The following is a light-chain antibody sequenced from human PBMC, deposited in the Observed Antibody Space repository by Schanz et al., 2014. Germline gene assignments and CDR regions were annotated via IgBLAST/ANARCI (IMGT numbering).Light chain of an antibody. CDR1: SSDVGNYGL. Sequence: QSALTQPASVSGSPGQSITISCTGTSSDVGNYGLVSWYQLHPGKAPKLIIYEGSQRPSTVSNRFSGSKSGNTASLTISGLQAEDEADYHCSSHTAITTAVVFGGGTKLTVL. CDR3: SSHTAITTAVV. J-gene: IGLJ2*01. CDR2: EGS. V-gene: IGLV2-14*02.